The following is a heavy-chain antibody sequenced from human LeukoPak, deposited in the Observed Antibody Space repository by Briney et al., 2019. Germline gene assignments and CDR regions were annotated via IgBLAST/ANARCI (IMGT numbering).Heavy chain of an antibody. CDR1: GYSISSGYY. V-gene: IGHV4-38-2*02. CDR2: IYHSGST. CDR3: AREGVFDY. Sequence: SETLSLTCTVSGYSISSGYYWGWIRQPPGKGLEWIGSIYHSGSTYYNPSLKSRVTISVDTSKNQFSLKLSSVTAADTAVYYRAREGVFDYWGQGTLVTVSS. D-gene: IGHD3-16*01. J-gene: IGHJ4*02.